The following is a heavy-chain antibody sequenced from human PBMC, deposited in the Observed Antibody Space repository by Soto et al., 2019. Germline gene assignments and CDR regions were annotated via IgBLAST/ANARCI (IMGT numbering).Heavy chain of an antibody. V-gene: IGHV1-2*02. CDR2: INPNSGGT. Sequence: ASVKVSCKASGYTFTGYYMHWVRQAPGQGLEWMGWINPNSGGTNYAQKFQGRVTMTRDTSISTAYMELSRLRSDDTAVYYWARGGRGVRGVIIYFDYWGQGTLVTVSS. J-gene: IGHJ4*02. CDR1: GYTFTGYY. D-gene: IGHD3-10*01. CDR3: ARGGRGVRGVIIYFDY.